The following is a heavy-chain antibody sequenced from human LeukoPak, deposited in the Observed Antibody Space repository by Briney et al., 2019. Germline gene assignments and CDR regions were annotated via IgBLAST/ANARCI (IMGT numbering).Heavy chain of an antibody. Sequence: PSETLSLTCTVSGGSISSSSYYWGWIRQPPGKGLEWIGSIYYSGSTYYNPSLKSRVTISVDTSKNQFSLKLSSVTAAGTAVYYCARDWGYYGSSYPYYYYYMDVWGKGTTVTVSS. V-gene: IGHV4-39*07. D-gene: IGHD6-13*01. CDR2: IYYSGST. J-gene: IGHJ6*03. CDR3: ARDWGYYGSSYPYYYYYMDV. CDR1: GGSISSSSYY.